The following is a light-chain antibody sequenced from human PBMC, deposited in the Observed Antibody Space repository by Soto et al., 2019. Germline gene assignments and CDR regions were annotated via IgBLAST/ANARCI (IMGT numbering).Light chain of an antibody. J-gene: IGKJ2*01. Sequence: AIRMTQSPSSLSASTGDRVTITCRASQGIGSYLAWYQQKPGAAPKLLIYAASTLQSGVPSRFTGSGYGTDFTLTISCLQSEDFATYSCHHYYNYPYSFGQGTKLEIK. V-gene: IGKV1-8*01. CDR3: HHYYNYPYS. CDR2: AAS. CDR1: QGIGSY.